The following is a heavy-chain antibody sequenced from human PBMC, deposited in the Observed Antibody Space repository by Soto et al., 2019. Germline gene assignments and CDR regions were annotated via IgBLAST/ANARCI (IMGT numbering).Heavy chain of an antibody. CDR3: AERAVSNAWSPLDS. Sequence: EVQLLESGGGLVQPGGSLRLSCTASGFTFSSYSIAWVRQAPGKGLECISIISGNGDITYYADSVKGRFTSSSDNSKNTLSLQMNSLRVDDTAVYFCAERAVSNAWSPLDSWGQGILVTVSS. J-gene: IGHJ4*02. D-gene: IGHD2-8*02. V-gene: IGHV3-23*01. CDR2: ISGNGDIT. CDR1: GFTFSSYS.